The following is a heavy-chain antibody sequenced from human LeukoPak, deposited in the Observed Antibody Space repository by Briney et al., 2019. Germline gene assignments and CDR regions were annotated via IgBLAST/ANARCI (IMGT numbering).Heavy chain of an antibody. J-gene: IGHJ4*02. CDR2: ISAYYGTT. Sequence: GASVKVSCKASNYSFSSLGSGKSWISFAISWVRQAPGQGLEWGGWISAYYGTTSYAQKFKGRVTMTTDTSPSTVYMELRSLTSDYSAVYYCARGGFDYWGQGTLVTVSS. D-gene: IGHD5-12*01. CDR1: NYSFSSLGSGKSWISFA. V-gene: IGHV1-18*01. CDR3: ARGGFDY.